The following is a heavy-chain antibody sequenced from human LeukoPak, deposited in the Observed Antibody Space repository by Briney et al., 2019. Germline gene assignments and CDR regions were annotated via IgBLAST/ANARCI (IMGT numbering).Heavy chain of an antibody. Sequence: GGSLRLSCAASGFSFSTHWMHWVRQAPGRELVWVARIDYDGSSTAYPDSVKGRFTISRDNAKNTLYLQMNSLRAEDTAVYYCPRGGQGAIDIWGPGTMVIVSS. CDR3: PRGGQGAIDI. CDR1: GFSFSTHW. CDR2: IDYDGSST. J-gene: IGHJ3*02. V-gene: IGHV3-74*01.